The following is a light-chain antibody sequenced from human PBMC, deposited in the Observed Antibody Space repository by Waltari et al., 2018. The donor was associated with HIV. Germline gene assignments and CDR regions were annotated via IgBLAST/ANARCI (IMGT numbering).Light chain of an antibody. CDR1: NSDVGGYNF. CDR2: DVA. CDR3: SSYTRSSTHYV. J-gene: IGLJ1*01. V-gene: IGLV2-14*03. Sequence: QSALTQTASVSGSPGQSITISCTGTNSDVGGYNFVSWYQHHPGRAPKLIIYDVAKRPSGVSNRFSGSKSGNTASLTISGLQAEDEADYFCSSYTRSSTHYVFGTGTKVTVL.